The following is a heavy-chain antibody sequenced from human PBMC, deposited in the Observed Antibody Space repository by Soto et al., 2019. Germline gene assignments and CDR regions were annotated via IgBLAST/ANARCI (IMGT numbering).Heavy chain of an antibody. D-gene: IGHD5-18*01. Sequence: ASVKVSCKASGYTFTGYYMHWVRQAPGQGLEWMGWINPNSGGTNYAQKFQGWVTMTRDTSISTAYMELSRLRSDDTAVYYCARDLESLDTAMVFDYWGQGTLVTVSS. J-gene: IGHJ4*02. CDR3: ARDLESLDTAMVFDY. V-gene: IGHV1-2*04. CDR1: GYTFTGYY. CDR2: INPNSGGT.